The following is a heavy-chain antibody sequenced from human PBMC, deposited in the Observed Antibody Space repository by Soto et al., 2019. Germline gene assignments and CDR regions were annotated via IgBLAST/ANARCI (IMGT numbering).Heavy chain of an antibody. V-gene: IGHV3-30*18. CDR2: ISYDGSNK. CDR1: GFTFSSYG. CDR3: PKSLVGTYAAYYYYAMDI. D-gene: IGHD1-1*01. J-gene: IGHJ6*02. Sequence: QVQLVESGGGVVQPGRSLRLSCAASGFTFSSYGMHWVRQAPGKGLEWVAVISYDGSNKYYADSVKGRFTISRDNSKITLCLPMNSLRAEDTAVYYSPKSLVGTYAAYYYYAMDIWGQGTTVTGSS.